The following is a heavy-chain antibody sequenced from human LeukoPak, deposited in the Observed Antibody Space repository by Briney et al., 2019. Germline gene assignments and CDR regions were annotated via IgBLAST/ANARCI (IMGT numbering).Heavy chain of an antibody. Sequence: SETLSLTCTVSGGPISSSSYYWGWLRQPPGTGLEWVGSIYYSGSTYYNPSLKSRVTLSVDTSKNQFSLKLSSVTAADTAVYYCARAHYYYYYYMDVWGKGTTVTVSS. CDR2: IYYSGST. V-gene: IGHV4-39*07. CDR1: GGPISSSSYY. CDR3: ARAHYYYYYYMDV. J-gene: IGHJ6*03.